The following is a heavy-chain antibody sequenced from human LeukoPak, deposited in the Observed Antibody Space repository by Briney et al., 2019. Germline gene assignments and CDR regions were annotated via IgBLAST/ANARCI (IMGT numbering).Heavy chain of an antibody. CDR2: IWYDGSYK. D-gene: IGHD3-22*01. CDR3: AREYFYDSSGYSDAFDI. V-gene: IGHV3-33*01. CDR1: GFAFSTYG. J-gene: IGHJ3*02. Sequence: PGGSLRLSCSASGFAFSTYGVHWVRQAPGKGLEWVAVIWYDGSYKYYADSVKGRFTISRDNSKNTLYLQMNSLRAEDTAVYYCAREYFYDSSGYSDAFDIWGQGTMVTVSS.